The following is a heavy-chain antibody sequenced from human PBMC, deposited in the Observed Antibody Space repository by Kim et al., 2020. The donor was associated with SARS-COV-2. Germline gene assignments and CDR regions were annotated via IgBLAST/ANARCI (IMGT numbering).Heavy chain of an antibody. V-gene: IGHV4-59*01. D-gene: IGHD2-2*01. CDR1: GGSISSYY. Sequence: SETLSLTCTVSGGSISSYYWSWIRQPPGKGLECIGYMYYSGSTNYNPSLKSRVTISVDTSKNQFSLKLSSVTAADTAVYYCAGVGCSSTSCPDAVDVWGKGTTVTVSS. J-gene: IGHJ6*04. CDR3: AGVGCSSTSCPDAVDV. CDR2: MYYSGST.